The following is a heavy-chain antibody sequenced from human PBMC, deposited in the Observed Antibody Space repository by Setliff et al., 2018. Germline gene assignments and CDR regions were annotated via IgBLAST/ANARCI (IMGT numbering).Heavy chain of an antibody. CDR1: GFTFSNYA. D-gene: IGHD1-26*01. J-gene: IGHJ4*02. Sequence: GSLRLSCAASGFTFSNYAMSWVRQAPGKGLEWVSAISGSGAIYYADSVKGRFTISRDNAKNSLYLQMNSLRAEDTAVYYCGGSPGVWNYWGQGTLVTVSS. CDR2: ISGSGAI. V-gene: IGHV3-23*01. CDR3: GGSPGVWNY.